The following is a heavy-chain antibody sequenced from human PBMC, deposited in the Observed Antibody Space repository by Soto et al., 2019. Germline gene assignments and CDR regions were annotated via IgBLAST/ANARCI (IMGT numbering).Heavy chain of an antibody. Sequence: SVKVSCKASGGTFSSYASRWVRQAPGQGLEWMGGIIPIFGTANYAQKFQGRVTITADESTSTAYMELSSLRSEDTAVYYCARFYDSSGYEYYYYGMDVWGQGTTVTGSS. CDR3: ARFYDSSGYEYYYYGMDV. J-gene: IGHJ6*02. D-gene: IGHD3-22*01. CDR2: IIPIFGTA. CDR1: GGTFSSYA. V-gene: IGHV1-69*13.